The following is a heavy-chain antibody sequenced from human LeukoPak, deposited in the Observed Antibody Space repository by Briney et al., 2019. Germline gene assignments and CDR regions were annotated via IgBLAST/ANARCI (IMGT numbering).Heavy chain of an antibody. CDR1: GYTFTSYG. D-gene: IGHD3-10*01. J-gene: IGHJ4*02. V-gene: IGHV1-18*01. CDR3: ASTRSGSYFIERYYFDY. Sequence: ASVKVSCKASGYTFTSYGISWVRQAPGQGLEWMGWISAYNGNTNYAQKLQGRVTMTTDTSTSTAYMELRSLRSEDTAVYYCASTRSGSYFIERYYFDYWGQGTLVTVSS. CDR2: ISAYNGNT.